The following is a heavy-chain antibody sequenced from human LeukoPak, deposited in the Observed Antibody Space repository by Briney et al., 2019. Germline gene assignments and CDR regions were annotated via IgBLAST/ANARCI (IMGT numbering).Heavy chain of an antibody. V-gene: IGHV3-23*01. CDR1: GFTFSSYA. Sequence: GGSLRLSCAASGFTFSSYAMSWVRQAPGKGLEWVSGISGSGGSTYYADSVKGRFTISRDNSKNTLYLEMDSLRAEDTAVYYCAKGKRRQTADDAFDIWGQGILVTVSS. CDR2: ISGSGGST. CDR3: AKGKRRQTADDAFDI. J-gene: IGHJ3*02.